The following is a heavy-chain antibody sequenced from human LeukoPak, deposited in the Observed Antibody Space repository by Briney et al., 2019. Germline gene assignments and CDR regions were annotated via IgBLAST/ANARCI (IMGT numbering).Heavy chain of an antibody. D-gene: IGHD6-13*01. J-gene: IGHJ4*02. CDR2: IKPDGTTK. CDR1: GFTFSSYG. V-gene: IGHV3-7*03. CDR3: ARSIPYGTTWYGRSDY. Sequence: GGSLRLSCAASGFTFSSYGMHWVRQAPGKGLEWVANIKPDGTTKFYVDSVKGRFTISRDNALNSLYLQMNSLRAEDTAIYYCARSIPYGTTWYGRSDYWGQGTLVTVSS.